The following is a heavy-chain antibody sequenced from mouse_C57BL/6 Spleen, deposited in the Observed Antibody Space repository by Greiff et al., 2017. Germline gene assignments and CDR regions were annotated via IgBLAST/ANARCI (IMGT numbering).Heavy chain of an antibody. J-gene: IGHJ4*01. Sequence: VQLQQSAPGLVQRSQSPSITCTVSGFSLTSYGVHWVRQSPGKGLEWLGVIWRGGSTDYNAAFMSRLRITKDNSKSQVFFKMNSLQADDTAIYYCAKNYYYEGYAMDDWGQGTSVTVS. CDR1: GFSLTSYG. CDR3: AKNYYYEGYAMDD. V-gene: IGHV2-5*01. CDR2: IWRGGST. D-gene: IGHD1-1*01.